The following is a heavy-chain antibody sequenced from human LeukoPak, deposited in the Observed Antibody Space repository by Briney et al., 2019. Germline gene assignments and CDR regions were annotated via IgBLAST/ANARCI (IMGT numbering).Heavy chain of an antibody. V-gene: IGHV3-21*01. J-gene: IGHJ4*02. D-gene: IGHD4-17*01. CDR3: ARDLGDYSFDY. Sequence: GASLRLSCAASGFTFSSYSMNWVRQAPGKGLEWVSSISSSSSYIYYADSVKGRFTISRDNAKNSLYLQMNSPRAEDTAVYYCARDLGDYSFDYWGQGTLVTVSS. CDR1: GFTFSSYS. CDR2: ISSSSSYI.